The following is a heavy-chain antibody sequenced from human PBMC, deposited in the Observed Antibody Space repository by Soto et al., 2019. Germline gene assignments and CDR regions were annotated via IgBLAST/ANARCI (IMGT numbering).Heavy chain of an antibody. CDR3: ARDRGSSSWPYYYYYGMDV. J-gene: IGHJ6*02. Sequence: PSETLSLTCTVSGGSVSSGSYYWSWIRQPPGKGLEWIGYIYYSGSTNYNPSLKSRVTISVDTSKNQFSLKLSSVTAADTAVYYCARDRGSSSWPYYYYYGMDVWGQGTTVTVSS. CDR2: IYYSGST. V-gene: IGHV4-61*01. D-gene: IGHD6-13*01. CDR1: GGSVSSGSYY.